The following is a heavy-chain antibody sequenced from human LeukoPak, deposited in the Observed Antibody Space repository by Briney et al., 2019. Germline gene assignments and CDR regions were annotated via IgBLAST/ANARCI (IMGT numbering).Heavy chain of an antibody. CDR2: ISSSSSYT. J-gene: IGHJ4*02. Sequence: GGSLRLYCAASGFTFSDYYMSWIRQASGKGLEWVSYISSSSSYTNYADSVKGRFTISRDNAKNSLYLQMNSLRAEDTAVYYCARDGIGSGVKREYYFDYWGQGTLVTVSS. CDR3: ARDGIGSGVKREYYFDY. D-gene: IGHD3-10*01. V-gene: IGHV3-11*06. CDR1: GFTFSDYY.